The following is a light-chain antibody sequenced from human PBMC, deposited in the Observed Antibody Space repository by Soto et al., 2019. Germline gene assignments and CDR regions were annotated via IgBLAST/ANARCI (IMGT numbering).Light chain of an antibody. Sequence: QPVLTKAASGSGSPGQSITTSCTGTSSGVGGYNYVSWYQQHPGKAPKLMIYDVSNRPSGVSNRFSGSKSGNTASLTISGLQAEDEADYYCSSYTSSSTLEVFGTGTKVTVL. V-gene: IGLV2-14*01. CDR1: SSGVGGYNY. CDR2: DVS. J-gene: IGLJ1*01. CDR3: SSYTSSSTLEV.